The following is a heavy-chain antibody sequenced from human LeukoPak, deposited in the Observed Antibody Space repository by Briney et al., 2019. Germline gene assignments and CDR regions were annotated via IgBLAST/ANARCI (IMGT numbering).Heavy chain of an antibody. Sequence: PGGSLRLSCAASGFTFSDYAMGWVRQAPGKGLECVSAVSGGSSNTYYADSVKGRFTISRDNSKNTLYLQMNSLRTADTAVYFCADLWFGEFYWGQGTLVTVSS. CDR1: GFTFSDYA. D-gene: IGHD3-10*01. V-gene: IGHV3-23*01. CDR3: ADLWFGEFY. J-gene: IGHJ4*02. CDR2: VSGGSSNT.